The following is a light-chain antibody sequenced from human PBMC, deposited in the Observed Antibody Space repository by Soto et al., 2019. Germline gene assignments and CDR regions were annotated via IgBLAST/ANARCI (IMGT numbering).Light chain of an antibody. CDR1: QSVSNN. J-gene: IGKJ4*01. CDR2: GAS. CDR3: QQYNNWPLT. V-gene: IGKV3-15*01. Sequence: EIVVTQSPATLSVSPGERATLSCRASQSVSNNLAWYMQKPGQAPRLLIYGASTRATGIPARFSGSGSGTEFTLTISILQSEDFTVYYCQQYNNWPLTFGGGTKVEIK.